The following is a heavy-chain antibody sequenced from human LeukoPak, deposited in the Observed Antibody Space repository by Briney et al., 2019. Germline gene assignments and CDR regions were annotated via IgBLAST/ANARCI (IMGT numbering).Heavy chain of an antibody. CDR3: ARDRSTYYFDY. D-gene: IGHD6-6*01. Sequence: GGSLRLPCAASGFTFSSYEMNWVRQAPGKGLEWVSYISSIGTTMYYADSVKGRFNISRDNAKNSLDLQMNSLRAEDTAVYYCARDRSTYYFDYWGQGTVVTVSS. CDR1: GFTFSSYE. J-gene: IGHJ4*02. V-gene: IGHV3-48*03. CDR2: ISSIGTTM.